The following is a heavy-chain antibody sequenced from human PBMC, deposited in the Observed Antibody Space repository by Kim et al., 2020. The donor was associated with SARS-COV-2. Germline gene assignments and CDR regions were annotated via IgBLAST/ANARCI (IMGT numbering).Heavy chain of an antibody. D-gene: IGHD3-10*01. J-gene: IGHJ4*01. CDR3: ARGISYYNY. V-gene: IGHV4-59*08. CDR1: GGSISSYY. CDR2: ISDSGST. Sequence: SETLSLTCILSGGSISSYYWTWIRQPPGKGLEWIGHISDSGSTDYNPSLKSRVTISIDTSKNQFSLKLSSVTAADTALYFCARGISYYNYWGQGTLVT.